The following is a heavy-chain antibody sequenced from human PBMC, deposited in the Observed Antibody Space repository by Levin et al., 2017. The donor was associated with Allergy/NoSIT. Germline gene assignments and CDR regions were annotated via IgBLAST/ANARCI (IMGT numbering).Heavy chain of an antibody. CDR3: ARVPPRGGVGFDP. J-gene: IGHJ5*02. Sequence: SQTLSLPCTVSCGSIRSGGYYWSWIRQHPGKGLEWIGYIYYSGSTYYNPSLKSRVTISVDTSKNQFSLKLSSVTAADTAVYYCARVPPRGGVGFDPWGQGTLVTVSS. CDR2: IYYSGST. CDR1: CGSIRSGGYY. V-gene: IGHV4-31*03. D-gene: IGHD3-3*01.